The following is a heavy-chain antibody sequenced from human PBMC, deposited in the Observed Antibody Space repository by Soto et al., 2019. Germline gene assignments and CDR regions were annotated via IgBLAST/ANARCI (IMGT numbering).Heavy chain of an antibody. J-gene: IGHJ4*02. Sequence: PGGSLRLSCAASGVTFISYAMSWVRQAPGKGLEWVSAISGSGGSTYYADSVKGRFTISRDNSKNTLYLQMNSLRAEDTAVYYCAPDIVATILPFDYWGQGTLVTVSS. CDR1: GVTFISYA. D-gene: IGHD5-12*01. V-gene: IGHV3-23*01. CDR3: APDIVATILPFDY. CDR2: ISGSGGST.